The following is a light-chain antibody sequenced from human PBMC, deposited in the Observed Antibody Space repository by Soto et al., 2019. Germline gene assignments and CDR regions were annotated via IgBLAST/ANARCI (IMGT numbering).Light chain of an antibody. V-gene: IGKV3-11*01. CDR2: DAS. J-gene: IGKJ5*01. CDR3: QHRLGPPTT. Sequence: EIVLTQSPATLSLSPGERATLSCRASESVNNFLAWYQQKPGQAPRLLIYDASNRATGVPARFSGSGSGTDFTLTISTLESEDFAVYYCQHRLGPPTTFGQGTRLEI. CDR1: ESVNNF.